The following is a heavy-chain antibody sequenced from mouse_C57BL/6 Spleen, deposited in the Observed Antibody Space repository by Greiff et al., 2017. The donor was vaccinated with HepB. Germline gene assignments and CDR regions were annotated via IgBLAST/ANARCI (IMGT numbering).Heavy chain of an antibody. CDR3: ARSPYSNLTPYAMDY. CDR2: INPNNGGT. J-gene: IGHJ4*01. D-gene: IGHD2-5*01. V-gene: IGHV1-26*01. CDR1: GYTFTDYY. Sequence: EVQLQQSGPELVKPGASVKISCKASGYTFTDYYMNWVKQSHGKSLEWIGDINPNNGGTSYNQKFKGKATLTVDKSSSTAYMELRSLTSEDSAVYYCARSPYSNLTPYAMDYWGQGTSVTVSS.